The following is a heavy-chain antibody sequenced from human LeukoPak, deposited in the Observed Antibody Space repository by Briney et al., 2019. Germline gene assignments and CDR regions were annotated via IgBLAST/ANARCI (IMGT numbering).Heavy chain of an antibody. CDR2: ISSGGNTE. CDR3: ARDTLNGPFVTSLDY. D-gene: IGHD3-9*01. V-gene: IGHV3-48*03. Sequence: PGGSLRLSCAASGFSFSSHPMNWVRQAPGKGLEWLSHISSGGNTEYYLDSVRGRFTMPRDNAKNLLFLQMNSLTDEDTAVYYCARDTLNGPFVTSLDYWGHGALVTVSP. CDR1: GFSFSSHP. J-gene: IGHJ4*01.